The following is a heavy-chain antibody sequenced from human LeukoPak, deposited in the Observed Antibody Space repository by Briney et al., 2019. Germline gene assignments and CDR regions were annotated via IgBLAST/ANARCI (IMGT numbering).Heavy chain of an antibody. CDR3: AKESPYGDNRLYYFDY. CDR1: GFTFSSYA. CDR2: ISSTGGRT. V-gene: IGHV3-23*01. D-gene: IGHD4-17*01. J-gene: IGHJ4*02. Sequence: GGSLRLSCAASGFTFSSYAMSWVRQAPGKGLEWVSAISSTGGRTYYADSVKGRFTISRDNSRNTVYLQMNSLRAEDTAVYYCAKESPYGDNRLYYFDYWGQGTLVTVSS.